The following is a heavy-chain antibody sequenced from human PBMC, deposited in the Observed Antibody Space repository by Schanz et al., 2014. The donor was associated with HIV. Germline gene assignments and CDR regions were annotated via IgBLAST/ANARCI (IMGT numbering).Heavy chain of an antibody. Sequence: EVQLVESGGGLEQPGGSLRLSCAASAFPFSNHAMSWVRQAPGKGLEWVSAISGSGGSTYYADSVKGRFTISRDNSKNTLYLQMNSLRAGDTAVYYCASTEFPYSSSSDYYYGMDVWGQGTTVTVSS. CDR2: ISGSGGST. CDR1: AFPFSNHA. CDR3: ASTEFPYSSSSDYYYGMDV. V-gene: IGHV3-23*04. D-gene: IGHD6-6*01. J-gene: IGHJ6*02.